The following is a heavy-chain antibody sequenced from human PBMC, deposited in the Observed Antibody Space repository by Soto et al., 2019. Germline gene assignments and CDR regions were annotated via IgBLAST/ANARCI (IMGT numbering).Heavy chain of an antibody. Sequence: VQLVESGGGLIQPGGSLRLSCAASGFSVSSNYMSWVLQAPGKGLEWVSVIYSGGNTHYADSVKGRFTISRDNSKNTLYLHMTSLRAEDTAVYYCARDSTWIPYYHYGMDVWGQGTTVTVSS. CDR3: ARDSTWIPYYHYGMDV. CDR2: IYSGGNT. CDR1: GFSVSSNY. V-gene: IGHV3-53*01. D-gene: IGHD5-18*01. J-gene: IGHJ6*02.